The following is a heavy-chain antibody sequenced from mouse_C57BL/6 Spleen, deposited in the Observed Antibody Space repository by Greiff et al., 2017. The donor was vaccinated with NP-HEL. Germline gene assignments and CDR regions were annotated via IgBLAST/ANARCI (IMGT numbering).Heavy chain of an antibody. CDR2: INPNNGGT. Sequence: EVQLQQSGPELVKPGASVKISCTASGYTFTDYYMNWVKQSHGTSLEWIGDINPNNGGTSYNQKFKGTATLTVDKSSGTAYMEVRSQTSEDSAVYYGARTLIYYDYDYFDYWGQGTTLTVSS. V-gene: IGHV1-26*01. D-gene: IGHD2-4*01. CDR3: ARTLIYYDYDYFDY. J-gene: IGHJ2*01. CDR1: GYTFTDYY.